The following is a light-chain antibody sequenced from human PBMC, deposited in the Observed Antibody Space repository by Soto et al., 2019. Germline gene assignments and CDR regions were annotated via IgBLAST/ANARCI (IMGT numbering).Light chain of an antibody. Sequence: DIQMTQSPSTLSGSVGDRVTITCRASQTISSWLAWYQQKPGKAPKLLIYKASTLKSGVPSRFSGSGSGTEFTLTISSLQPDDFAVYYCQQYYKWPRTFGQGTKVDIK. CDR1: QTISSW. J-gene: IGKJ1*01. CDR3: QQYYKWPRT. CDR2: KAS. V-gene: IGKV1-5*03.